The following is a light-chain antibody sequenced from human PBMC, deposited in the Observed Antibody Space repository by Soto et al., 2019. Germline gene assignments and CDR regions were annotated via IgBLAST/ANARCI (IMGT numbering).Light chain of an antibody. Sequence: QSVLTQPPAASGTTGQRVTISCSGSSSNIGTNTVNWYQQLPGTAPKLLIYSNDLRPSGVPDRFSGSKSGTSASLAISGLQSEDEADYYCEAWDDSLYGAVFGGGTKLTVL. V-gene: IGLV1-44*01. CDR2: SND. J-gene: IGLJ2*01. CDR1: SSNIGTNT. CDR3: EAWDDSLYGAV.